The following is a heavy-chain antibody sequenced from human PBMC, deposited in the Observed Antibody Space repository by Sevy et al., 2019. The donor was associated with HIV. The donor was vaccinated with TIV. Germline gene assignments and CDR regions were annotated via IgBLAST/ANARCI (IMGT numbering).Heavy chain of an antibody. J-gene: IGHJ4*02. D-gene: IGHD3-3*01. Sequence: GGSLRLSCAASGFTFSSYGMHWVRQGPGKGLEWVAVISYDGGNTYYADSVRGRFTISRDNCKDTLCLQVNRLRAEDTAVYYCASERKSAFYYYDYWGQGTLVTVSS. CDR3: ASERKSAFYYYDY. CDR1: GFTFSSYG. V-gene: IGHV3-30*03. CDR2: ISYDGGNT.